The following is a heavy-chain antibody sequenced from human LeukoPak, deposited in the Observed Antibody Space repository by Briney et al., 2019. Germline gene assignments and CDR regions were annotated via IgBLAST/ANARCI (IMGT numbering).Heavy chain of an antibody. Sequence: GGSLRLSSAASGFTFSSYSMNWVRQAPGKGLEWVSSISSSSSYIYYADSVKGRFTISRDNAKNSLYLQMNSLRAEDTAVYYCARDPSTVTSLFDYWGQGTLVTVSS. CDR2: ISSSSSYI. CDR3: ARDPSTVTSLFDY. CDR1: GFTFSSYS. D-gene: IGHD4-11*01. J-gene: IGHJ4*02. V-gene: IGHV3-21*01.